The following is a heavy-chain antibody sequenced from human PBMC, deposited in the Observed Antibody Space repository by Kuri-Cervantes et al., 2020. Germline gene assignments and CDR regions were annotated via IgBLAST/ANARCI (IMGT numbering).Heavy chain of an antibody. D-gene: IGHD6-13*01. Sequence: GESLKISCAASEFTVDSSYMSWVRQAPGKGLEWVSVIFGGGRTHYADSVKGRFTISRGHSKHTLHLQMNSLRVEDTAVYYCAKLGLGYWGHGTLVTVSS. V-gene: IGHV3-53*01. J-gene: IGHJ4*01. CDR2: IFGGGRT. CDR3: AKLGLGY. CDR1: EFTVDSSY.